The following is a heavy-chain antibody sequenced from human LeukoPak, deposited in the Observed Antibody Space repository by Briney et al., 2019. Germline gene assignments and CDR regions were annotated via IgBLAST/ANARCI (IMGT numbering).Heavy chain of an antibody. CDR2: ISGSGGST. V-gene: IGHV3-23*01. J-gene: IGHJ4*02. CDR3: AKDLGDYYGSGSYYNGYYFDY. CDR1: GFTFSSYA. D-gene: IGHD3-10*01. Sequence: GGSLRLSCAASGFTFSSYAMSWVRQAPGKGLEWVSAISGSGGSTYYADSVKGRFTISRDNSKSTLYLQMNSLRAEDTAVYYCAKDLGDYYGSGSYYNGYYFDYWGQGTLVTVSS.